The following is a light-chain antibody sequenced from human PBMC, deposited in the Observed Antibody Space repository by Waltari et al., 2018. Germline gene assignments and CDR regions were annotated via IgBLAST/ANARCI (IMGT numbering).Light chain of an antibody. CDR3: QSFDSSTVV. CDR1: SGSLASNY. CDR2: EDN. V-gene: IGLV6-57*01. Sequence: NFMLTQPHSVSESPGKTVTLSCTRSSGSLASNYVPWYQQRPGSSPTTVIYEDNQRPSGVPDRFSGSIDSSSNSASLTISGLKTEDEADYYCQSFDSSTVVFGGGTKLTVL. J-gene: IGLJ2*01.